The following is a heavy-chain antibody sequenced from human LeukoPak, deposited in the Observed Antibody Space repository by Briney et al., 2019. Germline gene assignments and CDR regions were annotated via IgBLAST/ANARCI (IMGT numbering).Heavy chain of an antibody. D-gene: IGHD4-17*01. Sequence: GSSVKVTCKASGDTFSSYAISWVRQAPGQGLEWMGGIIPIFGTANYAQKFQGRVTITADESTSTAYMELSSLRSEDTAVYYCARTDGYGDYGDYWGQGTLVTVSS. CDR2: IIPIFGTA. V-gene: IGHV1-69*01. J-gene: IGHJ4*02. CDR1: GDTFSSYA. CDR3: ARTDGYGDYGDY.